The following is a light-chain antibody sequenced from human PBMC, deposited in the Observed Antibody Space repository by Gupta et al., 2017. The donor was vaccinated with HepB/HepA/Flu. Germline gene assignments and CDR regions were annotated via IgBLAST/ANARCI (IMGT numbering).Light chain of an antibody. V-gene: IGKV1-33*01. J-gene: IGKJ3*01. CDR3: QQYDNLPFT. Sequence: DTQMTQSPSSLSASVGDRVTLTCQASEDISYYLNWYQHKPGEAPSLVIYDTSKLETGVSSRFTGSGSGTDFTLTISTLEPEDFATYYCQQYDNLPFTFGPGTKLDMK. CDR1: EDISYY. CDR2: DTS.